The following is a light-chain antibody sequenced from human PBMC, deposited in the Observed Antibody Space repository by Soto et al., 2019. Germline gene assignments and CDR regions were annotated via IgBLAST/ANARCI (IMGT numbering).Light chain of an antibody. Sequence: QLVLTQSSSASASLGSSVKLTCTLSSGHSSYIIAWHQQQPGKAPRYLMKLEGRGSYNKGSGVPDRFSGSSSGADRYLTISNLQFEDEADYYCETGDSNINWVFGGGTKLTVL. J-gene: IGLJ3*02. CDR1: SGHSSYI. CDR3: ETGDSNINWV. V-gene: IGLV4-60*02. CDR2: LEGRGSY.